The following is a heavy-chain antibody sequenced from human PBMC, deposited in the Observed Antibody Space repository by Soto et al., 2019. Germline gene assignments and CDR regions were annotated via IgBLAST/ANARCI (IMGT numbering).Heavy chain of an antibody. D-gene: IGHD1-20*01. Sequence: EVQLVESGGGLVKPGGSLRLSCAASGFTFSNAWMNWVRQAPGKGLEWVGRIKSKTDGGTTDYAAPVKGRSTISRDDSKNTLYLQMNSLKTVDTAVYYCTTDGGPIIRSPDLTLDWGQGTLVTVSS. CDR3: TTDGGPIIRSPDLTLD. J-gene: IGHJ4*02. CDR2: IKSKTDGGTT. CDR1: GFTFSNAW. V-gene: IGHV3-15*07.